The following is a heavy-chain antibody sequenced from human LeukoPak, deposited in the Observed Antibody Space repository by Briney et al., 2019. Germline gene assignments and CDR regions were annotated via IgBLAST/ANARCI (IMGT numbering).Heavy chain of an antibody. J-gene: IGHJ3*02. V-gene: IGHV3-23*01. CDR3: TRLTGIAVAADDAFDI. CDR2: ISGSGGST. CDR1: GFTFSSYA. D-gene: IGHD6-19*01. Sequence: GGSLRLSCAASGFTFSSYAMSWVRQAPGKGLEWVSAISGSGGSTYYADSVKGRFTISRDNSKNTLYLQMNSLRAEDTAVYYCTRLTGIAVAADDAFDIWGRGTMVTVSP.